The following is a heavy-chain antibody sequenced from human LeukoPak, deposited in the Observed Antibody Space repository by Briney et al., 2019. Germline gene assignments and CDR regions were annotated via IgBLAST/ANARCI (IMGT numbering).Heavy chain of an antibody. CDR2: IKWNGGST. J-gene: IGHJ6*02. CDR1: GFSFDDYG. V-gene: IGHV3-20*04. Sequence: PGGSRRLSCAASGFSFDDYGMSWVRQSPGKGLEWVSGIKWNGGSTGYADSVKGRFTISRDNAKNSLYLQMNSLRAEDTALYYCARGYCSGGSCYGATRFGMDVWGQGTTVTVSS. D-gene: IGHD2-15*01. CDR3: ARGYCSGGSCYGATRFGMDV.